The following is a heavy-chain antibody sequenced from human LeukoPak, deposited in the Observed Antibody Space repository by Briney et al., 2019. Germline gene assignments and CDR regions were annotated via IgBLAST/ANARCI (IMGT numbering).Heavy chain of an antibody. D-gene: IGHD3-22*01. CDR1: GFTFSSYA. CDR2: ISYDGSNK. J-gene: IGHJ4*02. V-gene: IGHV3-30*01. Sequence: PGGSLRLSCAASGFTFSSYAMHWVRQAPGKGLEWVAVISYDGSNKYYADSVKGRFAISRDNSKNTLYLQMNSLRAEDTAAYYCARDNYDSSGYYYYWGQGTLVTVSS. CDR3: ARDNYDSSGYYYY.